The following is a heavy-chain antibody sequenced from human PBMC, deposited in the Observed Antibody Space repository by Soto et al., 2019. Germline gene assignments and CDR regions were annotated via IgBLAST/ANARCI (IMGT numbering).Heavy chain of an antibody. J-gene: IGHJ3*02. D-gene: IGHD3-22*01. V-gene: IGHV1-69*13. CDR2: IIPIFGTA. CDR1: GGTFSSYA. Sequence: GASVKVSCKASGGTFSSYAISWVRQAPGQGLEWMGGIIPIFGTANYAQKFQGRVTITADESTSTAYMELSSLRSEDTAVYYCARVPIYYYDSSGNHAFDIWGQGTMVTVSS. CDR3: ARVPIYYYDSSGNHAFDI.